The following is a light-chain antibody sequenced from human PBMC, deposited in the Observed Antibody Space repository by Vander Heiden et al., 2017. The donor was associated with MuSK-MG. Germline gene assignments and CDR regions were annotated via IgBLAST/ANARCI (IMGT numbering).Light chain of an antibody. Sequence: EIVLTQSPATLSLSPGERATLSCRASQSVTTYLAGYQQKPGQAPRLLIYDASTRATGIPARFRGSRSGTDFTLTISSLEPEDFAVYYCQQRSSWPWTFGLGTKV. CDR3: QQRSSWPWT. V-gene: IGKV3-11*01. CDR1: QSVTTY. J-gene: IGKJ1*01. CDR2: DAS.